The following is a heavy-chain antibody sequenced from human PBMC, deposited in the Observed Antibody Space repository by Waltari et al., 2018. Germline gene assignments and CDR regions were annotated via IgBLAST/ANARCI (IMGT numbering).Heavy chain of an antibody. D-gene: IGHD6-19*01. CDR2: IDQEGSEK. CDR3: ASGSGWTSAH. J-gene: IGHJ4*02. Sequence: EVQLVESGGGLVQPGGSLRLACAASGSTFNSYWLTWARQVPGKGLEWVANIDQEGSEKLYVDSVKGRFTISRDNAKSSLFLQMNSLRVEDTAIYYCASGSGWTSAHWGQGTLVTVSS. V-gene: IGHV3-7*03. CDR1: GSTFNSYW.